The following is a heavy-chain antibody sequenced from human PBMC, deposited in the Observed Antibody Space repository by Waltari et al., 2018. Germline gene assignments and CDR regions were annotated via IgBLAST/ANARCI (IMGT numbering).Heavy chain of an antibody. CDR2: LYPGDSDT. V-gene: IGHV5-51*03. Sequence: ELQQVQSGAEVKKPGESLKIHCKGSGYSFNSYWHCCVRQMPWKGLEWMGILYPGDSDTRYSPSFQGQVTISADKSIRTAYLQSSSLKASDTAMYYCARTISVGATDYWGQGTLVTVSS. D-gene: IGHD1-26*01. J-gene: IGHJ4*02. CDR3: ARTISVGATDY. CDR1: GYSFNSYW.